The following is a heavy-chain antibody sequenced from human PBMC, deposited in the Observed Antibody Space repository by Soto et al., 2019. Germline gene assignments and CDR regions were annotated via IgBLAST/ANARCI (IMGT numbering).Heavy chain of an antibody. CDR1: GGTFSSYT. D-gene: IGHD2-15*01. CDR2: IIPILGIA. CDR3: ARESRSRYCSGGSCPAEYFQH. J-gene: IGHJ1*01. V-gene: IGHV1-69*08. Sequence: QVQLVQSGAEVKKPGSSVKVSCKASGGTFSSYTISWVRQAPGQGLDWMGRIIPILGIANYAQKFQGRVTITANQSTSTAYMELSSLRSEDTAVYYCARESRSRYCSGGSCPAEYFQHWGQGTLVTVSS.